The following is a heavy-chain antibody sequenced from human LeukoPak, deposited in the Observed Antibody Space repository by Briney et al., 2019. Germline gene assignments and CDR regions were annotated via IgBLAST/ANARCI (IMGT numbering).Heavy chain of an antibody. J-gene: IGHJ5*02. V-gene: IGHV4-61*02. CDR1: GGSISSGSYY. D-gene: IGHD6-13*01. Sequence: PSETLSLTCTVSGGSISSGSYYWSWIRQPAGKGLEWIGRIYTSGSTNYNPSLKSRVTISVDTSKNQFSLKLSSVTAADTAVYYCARDYDRAAAGTANWFDPWGQGTLVTVSS. CDR2: IYTSGST. CDR3: ARDYDRAAAGTANWFDP.